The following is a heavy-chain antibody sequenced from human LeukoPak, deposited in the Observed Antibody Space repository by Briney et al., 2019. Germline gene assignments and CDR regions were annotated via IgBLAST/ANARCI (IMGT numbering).Heavy chain of an antibody. D-gene: IGHD3-9*01. Sequence: SETLSLTCTVSGGSISSSSYYWGWIRQPPGKGLEWIRSIYYSGSTYYNPSLKSRVTISVDTSKNQFSLKLSSVTAADTAVYYCARSLRYFDWLPDYWGQGTLVTVSS. CDR1: GGSISSSSYY. CDR3: ARSLRYFDWLPDY. CDR2: IYYSGST. J-gene: IGHJ4*02. V-gene: IGHV4-39*01.